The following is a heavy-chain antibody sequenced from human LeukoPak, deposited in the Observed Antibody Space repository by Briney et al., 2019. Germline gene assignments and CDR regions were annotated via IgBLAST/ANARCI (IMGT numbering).Heavy chain of an antibody. Sequence: PGGSLRLSCAASGFTVSSNYMSWVRQAPGKGLEWVSAISGSGGSTYYADSVKGRFTISRDNSKNTLYLQMNSLRAEDTAVYYCAKDDYYDSSGYYLGDAFDIWGQGTMVTVSS. D-gene: IGHD3-22*01. V-gene: IGHV3-23*01. J-gene: IGHJ3*02. CDR1: GFTVSSNY. CDR2: ISGSGGST. CDR3: AKDDYYDSSGYYLGDAFDI.